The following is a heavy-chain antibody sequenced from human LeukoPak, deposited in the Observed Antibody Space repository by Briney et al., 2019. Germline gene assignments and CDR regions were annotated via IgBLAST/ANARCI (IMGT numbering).Heavy chain of an antibody. D-gene: IGHD3-10*01. J-gene: IGHJ3*02. Sequence: SQTLSLTCTVSGGSISSGGYYWSWIRQPPGKGLEWIGYIYHSGSTYYNPSLKSRVTISVDRSKSQFSLNLNSVTAADTAVYFCARDRASIGAGFDMWGQGTMVTVSS. CDR1: GGSISSGGYY. V-gene: IGHV4-30-2*01. CDR3: ARDRASIGAGFDM. CDR2: IYHSGST.